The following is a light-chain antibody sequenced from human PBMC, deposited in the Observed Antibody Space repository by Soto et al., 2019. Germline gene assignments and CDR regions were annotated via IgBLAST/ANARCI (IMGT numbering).Light chain of an antibody. V-gene: IGKV3-20*01. CDR1: QTVNSY. CDR2: GAS. J-gene: IGKJ1*01. CDR3: QHYGNSRT. Sequence: EIVLTQSPGTLSLSPWERAALSCRASQTVNSYLAWYQQKPGQAPRLLIYGASNRATGIPDRFSGSGSGTDFTLTISRLDPEDFAVYYCQHYGNSRTFGQGTKVDIK.